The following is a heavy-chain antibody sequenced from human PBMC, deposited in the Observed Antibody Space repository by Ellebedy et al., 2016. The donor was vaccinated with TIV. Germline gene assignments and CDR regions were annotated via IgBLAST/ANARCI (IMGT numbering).Heavy chain of an antibody. CDR1: GFTFSSYS. V-gene: IGHV3-21*01. D-gene: IGHD6-19*01. CDR3: ARDDSSGWDDALDI. CDR2: ISSSSSYI. J-gene: IGHJ3*02. Sequence: GESLKISXAASGFTFSSYSMNWVRQAPGKGLEWVSSISSSSSYIYYADSVKGRFTISRDNAKNSLYLQMNSLRAEDTAVYYCARDDSSGWDDALDIWGQGTMVTVSS.